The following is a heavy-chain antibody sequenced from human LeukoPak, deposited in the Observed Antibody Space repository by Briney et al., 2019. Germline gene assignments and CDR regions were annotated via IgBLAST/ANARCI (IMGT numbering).Heavy chain of an antibody. CDR3: ASPYCGGGSCYAHDGFDI. Sequence: GASVKVSCKASGYTFTSYGISWVRQAPGQALEWMGWISGYNGNTNYAQKLQSRVTITTDTSTSTAYMELRSLRSDDTAVYYCASPYCGGGSCYAHDGFDIWGQGTMVTVSS. J-gene: IGHJ3*02. V-gene: IGHV1-18*01. CDR2: ISGYNGNT. CDR1: GYTFTSYG. D-gene: IGHD2-15*01.